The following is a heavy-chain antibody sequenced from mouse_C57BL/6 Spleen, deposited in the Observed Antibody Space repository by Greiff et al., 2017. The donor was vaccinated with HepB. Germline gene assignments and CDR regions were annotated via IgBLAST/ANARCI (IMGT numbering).Heavy chain of an antibody. CDR2: IDPSDSYT. CDR3: ARWRGGFAY. CDR1: GYTFTSYW. J-gene: IGHJ3*01. Sequence: VKLQQPGAELVRPGTSVKLSCKASGYTFTSYWMHWVKQRPGQGLEWIGVIDPSDSYTNYNQKFKGKATLTVDTSSSTAYMQLSSLTSEDSAVYYCARWRGGFAYWGQGTLVTVSA. V-gene: IGHV1-59*01.